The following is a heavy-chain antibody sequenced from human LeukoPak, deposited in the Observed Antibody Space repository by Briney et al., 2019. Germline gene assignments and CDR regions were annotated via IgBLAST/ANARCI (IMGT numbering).Heavy chain of an antibody. V-gene: IGHV4-30-2*01. D-gene: IGHD4-17*01. CDR1: GGSISSGGYY. Sequence: SETLSLTCTVSGGSISSGGYYWGWIRQPPGKGLEWIGYIYHSGSTYYNPSLKSRVTISVDTSKNQFSLKLSSVTAADTAVYYCARDRYGAYYYYGMDVWGQGTTVTVSS. CDR2: IYHSGST. CDR3: ARDRYGAYYYYGMDV. J-gene: IGHJ6*02.